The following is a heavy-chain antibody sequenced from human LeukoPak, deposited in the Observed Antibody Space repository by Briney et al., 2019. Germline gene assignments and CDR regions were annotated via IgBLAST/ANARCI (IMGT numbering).Heavy chain of an antibody. J-gene: IGHJ4*02. CDR1: GFTFSSHA. V-gene: IGHV3-23*01. Sequence: KPGGSLRLSCAASGFTFSSHAMTWVRQAPGKGLEWVSAISGSGSTTYYADSVKGRFTISRDKSKNTLYLQMNSLRAEDTAIYYCAKGRHYYGSGSYLDSWGQGTLVTVSS. D-gene: IGHD3-10*01. CDR2: ISGSGSTT. CDR3: AKGRHYYGSGSYLDS.